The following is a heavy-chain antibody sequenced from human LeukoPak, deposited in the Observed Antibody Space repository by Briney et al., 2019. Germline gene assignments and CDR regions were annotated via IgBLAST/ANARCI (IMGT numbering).Heavy chain of an antibody. J-gene: IGHJ4*02. D-gene: IGHD5-18*01. V-gene: IGHV3-30-3*02. CDR2: ISYDGSNK. CDR3: AKSRVRYSLDYFDY. CDR1: GFTFSSYA. Sequence: GSLRLSCAASGFTFSSYAMHWVRQAPGKGLEWVAVISYDGSNKYYADSVKGRFTISRDNSENTLYLQMNSLRAADTAVYYCAKSRVRYSLDYFDYWGQGTLVTVSS.